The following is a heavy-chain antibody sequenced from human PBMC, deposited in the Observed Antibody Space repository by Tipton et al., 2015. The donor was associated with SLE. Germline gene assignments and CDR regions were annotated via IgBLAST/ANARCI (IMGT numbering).Heavy chain of an antibody. V-gene: IGHV4-59*01. J-gene: IGHJ4*02. Sequence: TLSLTCTVSGGSISSYYWSWIRQPPGKRLEWIGHVHSSGSTNYNPSLKSRLTISVDTSQNQFSLKLSSVTAADTAVYYCARVLIGRRLVDYWGQGTVVTVSS. CDR2: VHSSGST. CDR3: ARVLIGRRLVDY. D-gene: IGHD2-8*01. CDR1: GGSISSYY.